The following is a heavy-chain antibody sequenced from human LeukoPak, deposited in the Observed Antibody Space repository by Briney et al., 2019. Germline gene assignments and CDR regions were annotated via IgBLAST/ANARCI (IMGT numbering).Heavy chain of an antibody. CDR1: GFTFSSYA. CDR3: ARAGHYLLISSPGYMDV. D-gene: IGHD2/OR15-2a*01. CDR2: ISGSGGST. J-gene: IGHJ6*03. V-gene: IGHV3-23*01. Sequence: GGSLRLSCAASGFTFSSYAMSWVRQAPGKGLEWVSAISGSGGSTYYADSVKGRFTISRDNAKNSLYLQMNSLRAEDTAVYYCARAGHYLLISSPGYMDVWGKGTTVTISS.